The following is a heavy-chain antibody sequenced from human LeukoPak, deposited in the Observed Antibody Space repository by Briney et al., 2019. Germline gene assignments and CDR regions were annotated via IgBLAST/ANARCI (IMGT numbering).Heavy chain of an antibody. CDR3: ARDLLRYGSGSYYGY. J-gene: IGHJ4*02. CDR2: ISSSSSYT. V-gene: IGHV3-11*05. D-gene: IGHD3-10*01. Sequence: GGSLRLSCAASGFTFSDYYMSWIRQAPGKGLEWVSYISSSSSYTNYADSVKGRFTIFRDNAKNSLYLQMNSLRAEDTAVYYCARDLLRYGSGSYYGYWGQGTLVTVSS. CDR1: GFTFSDYY.